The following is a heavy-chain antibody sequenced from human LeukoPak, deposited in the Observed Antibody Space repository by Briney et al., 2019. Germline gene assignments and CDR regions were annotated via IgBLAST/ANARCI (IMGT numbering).Heavy chain of an antibody. CDR1: GGTFSSYA. J-gene: IGHJ4*02. D-gene: IGHD3-3*01. Sequence: ASVTVSCKASGGTFSSYAISWVRQAPGQGLEWMGGIIPFFGTANYAQKFQGRVTMTTDTSTRTAYMELRSLRSDDTAVYYCARHTGSLYDFWSGYIDYWGQGTLVTVSS. CDR3: ARHTGSLYDFWSGYIDY. V-gene: IGHV1-69*05. CDR2: IIPFFGTA.